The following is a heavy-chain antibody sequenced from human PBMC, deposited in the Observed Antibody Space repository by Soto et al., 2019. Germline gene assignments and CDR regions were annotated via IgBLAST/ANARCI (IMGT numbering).Heavy chain of an antibody. Sequence: GGSLRLSCAASGFTFSSYAMSWVRQAPGKGLEWVSAISGSGGSTYYADSVKGRFTISRDNSKNTLYLQMNSLRAEDTAVYYCAKAAPRSSTSCYLIGCGLGLFDYWGQGTLVTVS. CDR1: GFTFSSYA. CDR3: AKAAPRSSTSCYLIGCGLGLFDY. V-gene: IGHV3-23*01. CDR2: ISGSGGST. J-gene: IGHJ4*02. D-gene: IGHD2-2*01.